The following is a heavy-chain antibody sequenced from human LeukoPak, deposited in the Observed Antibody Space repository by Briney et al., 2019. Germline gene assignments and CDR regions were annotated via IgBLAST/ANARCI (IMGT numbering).Heavy chain of an antibody. J-gene: IGHJ4*02. V-gene: IGHV3-23*01. CDR3: AKAPVTSCRGAFCYPFDS. CDR2: IDYSGGSS. D-gene: IGHD2-15*01. CDR1: GFTLSSYE. Sequence: GGSLRLSCAASGFTLSSYEMSWIRQAPGKGLEWVSSIDYSGGSSYYADSVKGRFTISRDDSKNPLYLQLNSLRAEDAAVYYCAKAPVTSCRGAFCYPFDSWGQGTLVTVSS.